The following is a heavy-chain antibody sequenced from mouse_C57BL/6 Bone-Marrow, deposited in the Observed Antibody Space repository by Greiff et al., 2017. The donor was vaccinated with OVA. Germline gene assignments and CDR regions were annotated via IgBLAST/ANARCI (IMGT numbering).Heavy chain of an antibody. Sequence: VKLVESGAELVRPGASVTLSCKASGYTFNDYEMHWVKQTPVHGLEWIGAIDPETGGTAYNQKFKGKAILTAYKSSSTAYLELRSLTSEDSAVYYGTRGYSNYYAMDYWGQGTSVTVSS. J-gene: IGHJ4*01. V-gene: IGHV1-15*01. CDR1: GYTFNDYE. CDR3: TRGYSNYYAMDY. CDR2: IDPETGGT. D-gene: IGHD2-5*01.